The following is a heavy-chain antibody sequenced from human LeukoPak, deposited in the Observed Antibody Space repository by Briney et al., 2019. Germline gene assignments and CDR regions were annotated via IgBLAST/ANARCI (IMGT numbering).Heavy chain of an antibody. CDR3: ARVTGYEEQWLVRDAFDI. J-gene: IGHJ3*02. D-gene: IGHD6-19*01. CDR2: IIPIFGTA. V-gene: IGHV1-69*13. CDR1: GGTFSSYA. Sequence: SVKVSCKASGGTFSSYAISWVRQAPGQGLEWMGGIIPIFGTANYAQKFQGRVTITADESTSTAYMELSSLRSEDTAVYYCARVTGYEEQWLVRDAFDIWGQGTMVTVSS.